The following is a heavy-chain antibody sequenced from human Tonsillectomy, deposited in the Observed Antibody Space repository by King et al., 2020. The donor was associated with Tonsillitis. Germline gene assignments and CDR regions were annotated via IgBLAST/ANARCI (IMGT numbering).Heavy chain of an antibody. CDR3: ASIPLLGYYGSGPLGYFQH. CDR1: GGSISSYY. CDR2: IYYSGST. V-gene: IGHV4-59*01. J-gene: IGHJ1*01. Sequence: QLQESGPGLVKPSETLSLTCTVSGGSISSYYWSWIRQPPGKGLEWIGYIYYSGSTNYNPSLKSRVTISVDTSKNQFSLKLSSVTAADPAVYYCASIPLLGYYGSGPLGYFQHWGQGTLVTVSS. D-gene: IGHD3-10*01.